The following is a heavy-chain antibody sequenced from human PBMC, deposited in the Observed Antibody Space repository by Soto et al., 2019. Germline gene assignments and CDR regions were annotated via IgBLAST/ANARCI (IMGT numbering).Heavy chain of an antibody. CDR1: GDGLIGYE. Sequence: GASVKLSCKESGDGLIGYEMHWARQTPGQGLEWMGIINPSDDSTTYAHNFQGRLTMTRDTSTSTVYMELSSLRSEDTAVYSCCISKNGYNYLDYWGQGTLVTVS. V-gene: IGHV1-46*01. CDR2: INPSDDST. D-gene: IGHD5-12*01. CDR3: CISKNGYNYLDY. J-gene: IGHJ4*02.